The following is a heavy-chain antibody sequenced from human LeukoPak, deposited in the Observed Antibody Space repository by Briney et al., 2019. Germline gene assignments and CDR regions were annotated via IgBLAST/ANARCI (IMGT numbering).Heavy chain of an antibody. J-gene: IGHJ4*02. V-gene: IGHV3-30*18. CDR1: GFTFTNYN. CDR3: AKDPLRVPRDGVDY. CDR2: ILYDGSKK. D-gene: IGHD5-24*01. Sequence: GGSLRLSCSASGFTFTNYNMHWVRQTPGKGLQWVAAILYDGSKKYYADSVKGRFSVYRDNSKNTLYLQMDGLRAEDTAVYYCAKDPLRVPRDGVDYWGQGTLVTVSS.